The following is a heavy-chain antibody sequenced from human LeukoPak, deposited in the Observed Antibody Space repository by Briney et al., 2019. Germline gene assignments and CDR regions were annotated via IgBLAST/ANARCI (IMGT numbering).Heavy chain of an antibody. CDR1: RGSISGSIRSFY. Sequence: SETLSLTCTVSRGSISGSIRSFYWSWLRQPPGKGLAWIGYISSSGSTNDNPSLRSRVTISVDASKNQFFLNLSSVSAADTAVYYCARIPLGYSGAYYFDYWGQGTLVTVSP. J-gene: IGHJ4*02. CDR3: ARIPLGYSGAYYFDY. V-gene: IGHV4-4*09. CDR2: ISSSGST. D-gene: IGHD5-12*01.